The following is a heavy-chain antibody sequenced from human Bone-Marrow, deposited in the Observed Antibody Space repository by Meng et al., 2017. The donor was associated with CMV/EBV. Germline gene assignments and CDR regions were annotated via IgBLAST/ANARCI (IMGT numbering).Heavy chain of an antibody. Sequence: SVKVSCKASGGTFSSYAISWVRQAPGQGLEWMEGIIPIFGTANYAQKFQGRVTITTDESTSTAYMELSSLRSEDTAVYYCASPGGTWEPHPYYYYYGMDVWGQGTTVTVSS. J-gene: IGHJ6*02. CDR2: IIPIFGTA. V-gene: IGHV1-69*05. D-gene: IGHD1-26*01. CDR3: ASPGGTWEPHPYYYYYGMDV. CDR1: GGTFSSYA.